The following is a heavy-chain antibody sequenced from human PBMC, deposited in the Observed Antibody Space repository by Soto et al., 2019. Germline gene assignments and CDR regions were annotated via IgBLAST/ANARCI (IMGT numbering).Heavy chain of an antibody. V-gene: IGHV3-30-3*01. Sequence: QVQLVESGGGVVQPGRSLRLSCAASGFTFSSYAMHWVRQAPGNGLEWVAVISYDGSNKYYADSVKGRFTISRDNSKNTLYLQMNSLRAEDTAVYYCARVPRQGAMVRGVSDYWGQGTLVTVSS. CDR3: ARVPRQGAMVRGVSDY. CDR2: ISYDGSNK. J-gene: IGHJ4*02. D-gene: IGHD3-10*01. CDR1: GFTFSSYA.